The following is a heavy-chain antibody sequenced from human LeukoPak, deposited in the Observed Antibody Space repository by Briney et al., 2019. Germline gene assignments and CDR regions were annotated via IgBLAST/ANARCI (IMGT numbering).Heavy chain of an antibody. D-gene: IGHD6-13*01. Sequence: GGSLRLSCAASGFTFSSYSMNWVRQAPGKGLEWVSSISSSSSYIYYADSVKGRFTISRDNAKNSLYLQMNSLRAEDTAVYYCARRNSGYSSSWYFNDYWGQGTLVTVSS. CDR2: ISSSSSYI. J-gene: IGHJ4*02. CDR1: GFTFSSYS. CDR3: ARRNSGYSSSWYFNDY. V-gene: IGHV3-21*01.